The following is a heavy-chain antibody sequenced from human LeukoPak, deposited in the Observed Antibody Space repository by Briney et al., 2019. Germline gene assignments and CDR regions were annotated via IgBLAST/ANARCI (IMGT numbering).Heavy chain of an antibody. V-gene: IGHV3-23*01. CDR2: MCGTAGCT. CDR1: GFTFYMYA. J-gene: IGHJ5*01. D-gene: IGHD3-22*01. Sequence: SGRSLRLSCQASGFTFYMYAMSWVRQAPGKGLEWVASMCGTAGCTFYPDPVKGRFTISRDNSKNVLYLRMNSLTAEDTAIYYCAKDRPNFHENSGHYYRRDGDSWGQGTLVTVSS. CDR3: AKDRPNFHENSGHYYRRDGDS.